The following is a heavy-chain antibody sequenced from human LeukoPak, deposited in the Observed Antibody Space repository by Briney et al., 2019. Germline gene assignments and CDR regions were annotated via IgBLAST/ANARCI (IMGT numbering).Heavy chain of an antibody. Sequence: GGSLRLPCAASGFTFSGHWMSWVRQAPGKGLEWGANIKREGSEKYYVDSVKGRFTISRDNAKNSLYLQMNSLRAEDTAVYYCARSPTYYDFWSGYKFIDYWGQGTLVTVSS. CDR2: IKREGSEK. CDR1: GFTFSGHW. D-gene: IGHD3-3*01. J-gene: IGHJ4*02. CDR3: ARSPTYYDFWSGYKFIDY. V-gene: IGHV3-7*01.